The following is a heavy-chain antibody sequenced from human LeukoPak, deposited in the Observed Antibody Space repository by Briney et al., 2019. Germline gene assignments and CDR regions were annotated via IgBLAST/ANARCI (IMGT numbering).Heavy chain of an antibody. CDR3: ARKGLGGELGGFDY. Sequence: GGSLRLSCAASGFTFSSYSMNWVRQAPGKGLEWVSYISSSSSTIYYADSVKGRFTISRDNAKNSLYLQMNSLRAEDTASYHCARKGLGGELGGFDYWGQGTLVTVSS. J-gene: IGHJ4*02. CDR2: ISSSSSTI. D-gene: IGHD1-26*01. CDR1: GFTFSSYS. V-gene: IGHV3-48*01.